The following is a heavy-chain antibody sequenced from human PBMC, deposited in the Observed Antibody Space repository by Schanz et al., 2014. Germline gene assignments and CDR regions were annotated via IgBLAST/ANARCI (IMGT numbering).Heavy chain of an antibody. CDR1: GFTFSDYS. J-gene: IGHJ3*02. CDR2: IRSSSTPI. D-gene: IGHD3-10*01. Sequence: EVQLVESGGGLVQPGGSLRLSCAASGFTFSDYSMNWVRQAPGKGPEWVSYIRSSSTPIYYADSVKGRFTISRDNAKNTLYLQMNSLRAEDTAVYYCAKGRFGELSAFDIWGQGTMVTVSS. CDR3: AKGRFGELSAFDI. V-gene: IGHV3-48*01.